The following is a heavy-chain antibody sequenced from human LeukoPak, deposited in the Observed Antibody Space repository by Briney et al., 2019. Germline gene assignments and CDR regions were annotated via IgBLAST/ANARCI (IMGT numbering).Heavy chain of an antibody. V-gene: IGHV5-51*01. D-gene: IGHD1-26*01. CDR1: GYNFTSYW. J-gene: IGHJ5*02. CDR3: ARHSVGATTNYFDT. Sequence: LGESLQISCQGPGYNFTSYWIGWVRQLPGKGLEWMGIIYPGDSDTKYSPSFQGQVTISADKSISTAYLQWSSLKASDTAMYYCARHSVGATTNYFDTGGQGTLVTVS. CDR2: IYPGDSDT.